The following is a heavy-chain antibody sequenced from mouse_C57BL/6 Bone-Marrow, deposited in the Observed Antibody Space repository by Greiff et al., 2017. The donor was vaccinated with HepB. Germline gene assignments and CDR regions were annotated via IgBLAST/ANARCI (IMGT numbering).Heavy chain of an antibody. CDR1: GYAFSSSW. Sequence: QVQLQQSGPELVKPGASVKISCKASGYAFSSSWMNWVKQRPGKGLEWIGRIYPGDGDTNYNGKFKGKATLTADKSSSTAYMQLSSLTSEDSAVYFCARDYYGSRYYFDYWGQGTTLTVSS. CDR3: ARDYYGSRYYFDY. D-gene: IGHD1-1*01. CDR2: IYPGDGDT. V-gene: IGHV1-82*01. J-gene: IGHJ2*01.